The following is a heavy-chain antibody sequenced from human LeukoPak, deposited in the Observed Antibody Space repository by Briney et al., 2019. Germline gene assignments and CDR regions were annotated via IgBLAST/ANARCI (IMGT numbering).Heavy chain of an antibody. CDR1: GGSFSGYY. Sequence: SSEILSLTCAVYGGSFSGYYWSWIRQPPGKGLEWIGEINHSGSTNYNPSLKSRVTISVDTSKNQFSLKLSSVTAADTAVYYCARVLVVVAAPFDPWGQGTLVTVSS. J-gene: IGHJ5*02. V-gene: IGHV4-34*01. D-gene: IGHD2-15*01. CDR3: ARVLVVVAAPFDP. CDR2: INHSGST.